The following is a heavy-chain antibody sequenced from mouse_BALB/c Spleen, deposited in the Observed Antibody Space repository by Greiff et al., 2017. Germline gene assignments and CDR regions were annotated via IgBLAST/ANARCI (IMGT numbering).Heavy chain of an antibody. CDR3: ARDRTGTRAMDY. V-gene: IGHV2-9*02. CDR1: GFSLTSYG. J-gene: IGHJ4*01. D-gene: IGHD4-1*01. Sequence: QVHVKQSGPGLVAPSQSLSITCTVSGFSLTSYGVHWVRQPPGKGLEWLGVIWAGGSTNYNSALMSRLSISKDNSKSQVLLKMNSLQTDDTAMYYCARDRTGTRAMDYWGQGTSVTVSS. CDR2: IWAGGST.